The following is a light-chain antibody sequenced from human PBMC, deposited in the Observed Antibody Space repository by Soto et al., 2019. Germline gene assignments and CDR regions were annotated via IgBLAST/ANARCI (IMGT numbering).Light chain of an antibody. CDR3: QHYNTWPWT. CDR2: DIS. CDR1: QTVSRN. J-gene: IGKJ1*01. Sequence: EVVMTQSPATLSVSPGERATLSCRASQTVSRNLAWYQQRPGQAPRLLIYDISNRAAGVPARFSGSGSETEFTLTIRSLQSEDFAVYFCQHYNTWPWTFGQGTKVDNK. V-gene: IGKV3-15*01.